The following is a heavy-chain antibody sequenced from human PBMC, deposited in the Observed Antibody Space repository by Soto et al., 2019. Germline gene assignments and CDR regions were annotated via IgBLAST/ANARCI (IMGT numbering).Heavy chain of an antibody. V-gene: IGHV3-23*01. Sequence: PGGSLRLSCAASGFTFSSYAMSWVRQAPGKGLEWVSAISGSGGSTYYADSVKGRFTISRDNSKNTLYLQMNSPRAEDTAVYYCAKDKWLPGSGSYFAFDIWGQGTMVTVSS. CDR2: ISGSGGST. D-gene: IGHD3-10*01. CDR3: AKDKWLPGSGSYFAFDI. J-gene: IGHJ3*02. CDR1: GFTFSSYA.